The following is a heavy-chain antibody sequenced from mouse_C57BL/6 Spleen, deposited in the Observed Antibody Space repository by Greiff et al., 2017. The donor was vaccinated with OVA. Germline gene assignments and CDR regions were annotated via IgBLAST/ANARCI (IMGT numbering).Heavy chain of an antibody. V-gene: IGHV3-6*01. Sequence: VQLKESGPGLVKPSQSLSLTCSVTGYSITSGYYWNWIRQFPGNKLEWMGYISYDGSNNYNPSLKNRISITRDTSKNQFFLKLNSVTTEDTATYYCARGDYDGRGYYFDYWGQGTTLTVSS. CDR3: ARGDYDGRGYYFDY. CDR1: GYSITSGYY. CDR2: ISYDGSN. D-gene: IGHD2-4*01. J-gene: IGHJ2*01.